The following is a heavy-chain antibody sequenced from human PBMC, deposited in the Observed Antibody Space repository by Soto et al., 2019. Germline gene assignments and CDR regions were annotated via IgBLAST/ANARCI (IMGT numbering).Heavy chain of an antibody. Sequence: QVQLQESGPGLVKPSQTLSLTCTVSGGSISSGDYYWSWIRQPPGKGLEWIGYIYYSGSTYYNPSLKSRVTISVDTSKNQFSLKLSSVTAADTAVYYCARVDSSSDSYYYGMDVWGQGTTVTVSS. J-gene: IGHJ6*02. CDR2: IYYSGST. D-gene: IGHD6-13*01. V-gene: IGHV4-30-4*01. CDR1: GGSISSGDYY. CDR3: ARVDSSSDSYYYGMDV.